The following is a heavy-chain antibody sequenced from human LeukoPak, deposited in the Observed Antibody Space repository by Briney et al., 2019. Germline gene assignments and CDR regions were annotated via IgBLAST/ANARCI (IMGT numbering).Heavy chain of an antibody. CDR1: GGSFSGYY. Sequence: SETLSLTCAVYGGSFSGYYWSWIRQPPGKGLEWIGEINHSGSTNYNPSLKSRVTISVDTSKNQFSLKLSSVTAADTAVYYCARVYCSGGSCYSYYYYYMDVWGKGTTVTASS. J-gene: IGHJ6*03. D-gene: IGHD2-15*01. CDR3: ARVYCSGGSCYSYYYYYMDV. V-gene: IGHV4-34*01. CDR2: INHSGST.